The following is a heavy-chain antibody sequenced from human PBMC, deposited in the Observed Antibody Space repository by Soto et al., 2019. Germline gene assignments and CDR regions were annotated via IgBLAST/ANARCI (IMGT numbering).Heavy chain of an antibody. CDR3: ATHLSPYYYDSSGYLVGDY. V-gene: IGHV3-30*03. J-gene: IGHJ4*02. CDR1: GFTFSSYG. Sequence: GGSLRLSCAASGFTFSSYGMHWVRQAPGKGLEWVAVISYDGSNKYYADSVKGRFTISRDNSKNTLYLQMNSLRAEDTAVYYCATHLSPYYYDSSGYLVGDYWGQGTLVTVSS. CDR2: ISYDGSNK. D-gene: IGHD3-22*01.